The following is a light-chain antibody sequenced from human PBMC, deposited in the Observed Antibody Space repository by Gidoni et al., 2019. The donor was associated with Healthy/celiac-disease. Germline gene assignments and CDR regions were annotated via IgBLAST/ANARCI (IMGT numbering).Light chain of an antibody. Sequence: QSALTQPASVSGSPGQSISIPCTGTSSAVGGYNYVSWYQQHPGNAPKLLIYEVSNRPSGVSNRFSGSKSGNTASLTISGLQAEDEADYYCSSYTSSSTLGVFGTGTKVTVL. J-gene: IGLJ1*01. V-gene: IGLV2-14*01. CDR2: EVS. CDR1: SSAVGGYNY. CDR3: SSYTSSSTLGV.